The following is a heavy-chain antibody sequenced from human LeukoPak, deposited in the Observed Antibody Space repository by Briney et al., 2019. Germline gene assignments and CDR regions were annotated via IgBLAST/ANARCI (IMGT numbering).Heavy chain of an antibody. D-gene: IGHD3-22*01. Sequence: PSETLSLTCTVSGDSISSYYWSWIRQPPGKGLEWIGYIHYSGSTNYSPSLKSRVTISVDTSKNQFSLKLSSVTAADTAVYYCARSERIIVILGGAFDIWGQGTVVTVSS. V-gene: IGHV4-59*08. CDR2: IHYSGST. CDR1: GDSISSYY. CDR3: ARSERIIVILGGAFDI. J-gene: IGHJ3*02.